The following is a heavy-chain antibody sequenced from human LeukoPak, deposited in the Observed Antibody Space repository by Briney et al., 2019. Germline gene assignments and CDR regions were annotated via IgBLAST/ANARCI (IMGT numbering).Heavy chain of an antibody. V-gene: IGHV3-74*01. J-gene: IGHJ4*02. CDR3: AGGLSDYYYTVGY. D-gene: IGHD3-22*01. CDR2: INSDGSNT. Sequence: PGGSLRLSCTTSGFTVTNYWMHWVRQAPGKGLVWVSRINSDGSNTNYAGSVKGRFTISRDNARNTLYLQMNSLRAEDTAVYYCAGGLSDYYYTVGYWGQGTLVTASS. CDR1: GFTVTNYW.